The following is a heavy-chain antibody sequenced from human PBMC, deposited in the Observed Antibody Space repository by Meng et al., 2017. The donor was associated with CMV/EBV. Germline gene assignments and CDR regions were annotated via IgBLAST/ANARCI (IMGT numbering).Heavy chain of an antibody. CDR1: GGTFSSYA. V-gene: IGHV1-69*12. Sequence: QVQRGQAGAEVKKPGSSVKGACKASGGTFSSYAISWVRQAPGQGLEWMGGIIPIFGTANYAQKLQGRVTITADESTSTAYMELSSLRSEDTAVYYCARMPRDGYNYIDYWGQGTLVTVSS. CDR2: IIPIFGTA. D-gene: IGHD5-24*01. CDR3: ARMPRDGYNYIDY. J-gene: IGHJ4*02.